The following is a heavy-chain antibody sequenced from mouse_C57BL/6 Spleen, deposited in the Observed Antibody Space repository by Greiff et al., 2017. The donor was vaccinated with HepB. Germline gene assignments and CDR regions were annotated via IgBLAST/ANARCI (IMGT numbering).Heavy chain of an antibody. Sequence: QVQLQQPGAELVKPGASVKLSCKASGYTFTSYWMQWVKQRPGQGLEWIGEIDPSDSYTNYNQKFKGKATLTVDTSSSTAYMQLSSLTSEDSAVYYCARSIAELTTGFAYWGQGTLVTVSA. D-gene: IGHD1-1*01. CDR3: ARSIAELTTGFAY. CDR2: IDPSDSYT. CDR1: GYTFTSYW. V-gene: IGHV1-50*01. J-gene: IGHJ3*01.